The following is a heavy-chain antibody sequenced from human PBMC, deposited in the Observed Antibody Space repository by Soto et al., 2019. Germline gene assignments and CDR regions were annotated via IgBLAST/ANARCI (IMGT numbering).Heavy chain of an antibody. Sequence: GGSLRLSCAASGFTFSTYNMNWVRQAPGKGLEWVSSITSTSHYIHYADSLKGRFTISRDNAKNSLYLQMSSLRAEDTAVYYCASGGIVGVWESGGVRASIDYWGQGTLVTVSS. CDR3: ASGGIVGVWESGGVRASIDY. J-gene: IGHJ4*02. CDR2: ITSTSHYI. D-gene: IGHD2-8*02. V-gene: IGHV3-21*01. CDR1: GFTFSTYN.